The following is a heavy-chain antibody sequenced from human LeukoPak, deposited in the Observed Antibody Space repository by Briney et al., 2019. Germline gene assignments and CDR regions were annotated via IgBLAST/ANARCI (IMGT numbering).Heavy chain of an antibody. CDR1: GFTFTSSA. J-gene: IGHJ3*02. D-gene: IGHD3-22*01. CDR3: AAAGLTYYYDSSGYSPHDAFDI. Sequence: GASVKVSCKASGFTFTSSAMQWVRQARGQRLEWIGWIVVGSGNTNYAQKFQERVTITRDMSTSTAYMELSSLRSEDTAVYYCAAAGLTYYYDSSGYSPHDAFDIWGQGTMVTVSS. CDR2: IVVGSGNT. V-gene: IGHV1-58*02.